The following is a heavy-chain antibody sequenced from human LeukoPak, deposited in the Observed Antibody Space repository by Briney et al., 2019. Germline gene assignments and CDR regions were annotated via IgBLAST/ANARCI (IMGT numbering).Heavy chain of an antibody. CDR3: GAARQYVGAFDI. J-gene: IGHJ3*02. V-gene: IGHV3-48*03. D-gene: IGHD3-16*01. Sequence: GGSLRLSCAASGFTVSSYEFYWVRQAPRKGLEWVSYISSDGTTIKYADSVKGRFTISRDDAKRSLYLQMNGLRADDMAIYYCGAARQYVGAFDIWGQGTVVTVSS. CDR2: ISSDGTTI. CDR1: GFTVSSYE.